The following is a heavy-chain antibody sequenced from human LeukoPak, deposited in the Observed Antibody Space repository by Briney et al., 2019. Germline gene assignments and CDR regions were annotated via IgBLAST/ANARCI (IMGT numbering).Heavy chain of an antibody. V-gene: IGHV3-23*01. CDR3: ARGVDVWGNYRQYYFDY. CDR1: GFTFSKNA. D-gene: IGHD3-16*02. Sequence: GGSLRLSXAASGFTFSKNAMSWVRQTPGKGLEWLSSITSSGSATCYADSVKGRFTISRDNSKNTLYLQMKGLRAEDTAVYYCARGVDVWGNYRQYYFDYWGQETLVTVSS. J-gene: IGHJ4*02. CDR2: ITSSGSAT.